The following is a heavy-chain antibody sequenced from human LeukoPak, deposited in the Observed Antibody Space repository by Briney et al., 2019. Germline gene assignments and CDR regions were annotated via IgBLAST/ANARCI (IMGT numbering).Heavy chain of an antibody. V-gene: IGHV4-39*01. CDR2: IYYSGST. CDR3: ASSSYGDYPY. Sequence: SETLSLACTVSGGSISSSSYYWGWIRQPPGKGPEWIGSIYYSGSTYYNPSLKSRVTISVDTSKNQFSLKLSSVTAADTAVYYCASSSYGDYPYWGQGTLVTVSS. D-gene: IGHD4-17*01. CDR1: GGSISSSSYY. J-gene: IGHJ4*02.